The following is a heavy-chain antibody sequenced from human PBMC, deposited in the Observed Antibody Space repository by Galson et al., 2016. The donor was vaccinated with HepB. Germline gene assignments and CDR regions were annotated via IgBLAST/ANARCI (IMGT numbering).Heavy chain of an antibody. D-gene: IGHD2-15*01. CDR3: ARPNGGSRTYFYGLDV. Sequence: SLRLSCAASGFSFRDFYMSWIRQVPGKGLEWVSYINIGGSDKYYADSVKGRFTISRDNARNSLFLQMNRLSAEDTAVYYCARPNGGSRTYFYGLDVWGQGTPVTISS. CDR2: INIGGSDK. V-gene: IGHV3-11*01. J-gene: IGHJ6*02. CDR1: GFSFRDFY.